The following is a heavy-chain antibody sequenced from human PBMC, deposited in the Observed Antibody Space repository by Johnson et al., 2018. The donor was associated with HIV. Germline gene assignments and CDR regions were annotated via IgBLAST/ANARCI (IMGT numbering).Heavy chain of an antibody. V-gene: IGHV3-66*01. J-gene: IGHJ3*02. CDR1: GFTFSDYY. CDR2: IYSGGST. CDR3: ARGRYYDSSGYESGAFDI. Sequence: VQLVESGGGLVQPGGSLRLSCAASGFTFSDYYMSWIRQAPGKGLEWVSVIYSGGSTYYADSVKGRFTISRDNSKNTLYLQMNSLRAEDTALYYCARGRYYDSSGYESGAFDIWGQGTMVTVSS. D-gene: IGHD3-22*01.